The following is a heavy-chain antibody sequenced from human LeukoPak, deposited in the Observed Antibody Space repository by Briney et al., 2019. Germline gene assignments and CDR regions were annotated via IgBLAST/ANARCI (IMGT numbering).Heavy chain of an antibody. CDR2: ISWNSGSI. D-gene: IGHD3-10*01. V-gene: IGHV3-9*01. CDR1: GFTFDDYA. J-gene: IGHJ4*02. CDR3: AEARGSGSYRPIDFDY. Sequence: GGSLRLSCAASGFTFDDYAMHWVRQAPGKGLEWVSGISWNSGSIGYADSVKGRFTISRDSAKNSLYLQMNSLRAEDTALYYCAEARGSGSYRPIDFDYWGQGTLVTVPS.